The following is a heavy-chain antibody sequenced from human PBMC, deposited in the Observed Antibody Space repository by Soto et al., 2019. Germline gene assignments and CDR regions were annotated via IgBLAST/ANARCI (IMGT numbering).Heavy chain of an antibody. CDR2: ISFDGSNK. J-gene: IGHJ6*02. CDR3: AKASQYQLHRRRSYYYNGMDV. Sequence: GGSLRLSCAASGFTFSSYDMHWVRQAPGKGLEWVALISFDGSNKYYADSVKGRFTISRDNSKNTLYVQMNSLRAEDTAIYYCAKASQYQLHRRRSYYYNGMDVWGQGTTVTVSS. CDR1: GFTFSSYD. V-gene: IGHV3-30*18. D-gene: IGHD2-2*01.